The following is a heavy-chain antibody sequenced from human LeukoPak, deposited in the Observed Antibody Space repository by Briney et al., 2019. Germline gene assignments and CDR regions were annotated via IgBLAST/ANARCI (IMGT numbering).Heavy chain of an antibody. V-gene: IGHV1-18*01. CDR1: GYTFTSYG. Sequence: ASVKVSCKASGYTFTSYGISWVRQAPGQGLEWMGWISAYNGNTNYAQKLQGRVTMTTDTSTSTAYMELRSLSSDDTAVYYCARPPRYYDFWSGHYPGYFDYWGQGTLVTVSS. CDR2: ISAYNGNT. CDR3: ARPPRYYDFWSGHYPGYFDY. J-gene: IGHJ4*02. D-gene: IGHD3-3*01.